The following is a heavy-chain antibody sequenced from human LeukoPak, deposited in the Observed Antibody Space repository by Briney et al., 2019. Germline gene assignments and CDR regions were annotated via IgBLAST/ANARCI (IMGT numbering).Heavy chain of an antibody. V-gene: IGHV4-59*01. CDR1: GGSISSYY. D-gene: IGHD1-1*01. J-gene: IGHJ6*03. Sequence: PSETLSLTCTVSGGSISSYYWSWIRQSPGKGLDWFGYVYDSGTTNYNPSLKSRVTISVDTSKNQFSLKLSSVTAADTAVYYCARVSWFPGTSYYYMDVWGKGTTVTVSS. CDR3: ARVSWFPGTSYYYMDV. CDR2: VYDSGTT.